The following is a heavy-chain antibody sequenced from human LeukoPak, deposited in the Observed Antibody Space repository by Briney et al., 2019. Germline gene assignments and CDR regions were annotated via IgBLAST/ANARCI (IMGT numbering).Heavy chain of an antibody. CDR1: GGSFSGYY. D-gene: IGHD3/OR15-3a*01. V-gene: IGHV4-34*01. Sequence: SETLSLTCAVYGGSFSGYYWSWIRQPPGKGLEWIGEINHSGSTNYNPSLKSRVTISVDTSKNQFSLKLNPVTAADTAVYYCARHGLGVYYYMDVWGKGTTVTISS. CDR3: ARHGLGVYYYMDV. CDR2: INHSGST. J-gene: IGHJ6*03.